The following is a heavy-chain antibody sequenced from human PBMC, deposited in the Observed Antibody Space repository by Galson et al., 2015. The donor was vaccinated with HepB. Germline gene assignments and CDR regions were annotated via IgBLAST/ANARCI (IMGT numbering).Heavy chain of an antibody. J-gene: IGHJ4*02. V-gene: IGHV3-74*01. Sequence: SLRLSCAASGFTFSSYRMHWVRQTPGKGLVWVSRINSDATGTTYVDSVKGRFTISRDNAKNTLYLQMDSLRAEDTAIYYCAARSGGGSYIDFWGQGTRVTVSS. CDR2: INSDATGT. D-gene: IGHD2-15*01. CDR1: GFTFSSYR. CDR3: AARSGGGSYIDF.